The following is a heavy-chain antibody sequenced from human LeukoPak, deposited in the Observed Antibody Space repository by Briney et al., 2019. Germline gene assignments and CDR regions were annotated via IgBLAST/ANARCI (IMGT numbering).Heavy chain of an antibody. J-gene: IGHJ5*02. D-gene: IGHD4-11*01. CDR1: GGSISSHY. V-gene: IGHV4-59*11. CDR3: ARDVGVTTAAFDP. CDR2: IYYSGST. Sequence: PSETLSLTCTVSGGSISSHYWSWIRQPPGKGLEWIGYIYYSGSTNYNPSLKSRVTISVDTSKNQFSLKLSSVTAADTAVYYCARDVGVTTAAFDPWGQGTLVTVSS.